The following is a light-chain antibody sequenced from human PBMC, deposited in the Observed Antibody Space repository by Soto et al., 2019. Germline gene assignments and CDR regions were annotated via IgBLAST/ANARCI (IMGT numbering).Light chain of an antibody. Sequence: DIQMTQSPSTLSGSVGDRVTITFRASQSISNWLACYQQKPGTAPKVLIYHASNLQSGVPSRFSGSGSGTEFTLTISSLQPDDFATYYCQQYNSYSFGQGTKVDIK. CDR2: HAS. CDR3: QQYNSYS. V-gene: IGKV1-5*01. J-gene: IGKJ1*01. CDR1: QSISNW.